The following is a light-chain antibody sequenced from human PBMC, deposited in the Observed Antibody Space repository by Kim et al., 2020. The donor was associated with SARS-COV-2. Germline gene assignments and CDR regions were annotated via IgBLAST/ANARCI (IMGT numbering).Light chain of an antibody. V-gene: IGKV1-39*01. Sequence: DIKMTQSPSSLSASIGDRVTITCRASQSISNYVNWYQQEPTKVPKLLIYAASTLQSGVPSRFCGSGSGTDFTLTISSLQPEDFATFYCQQISSVPYPFGQRTKVDI. CDR3: QQISSVPYP. J-gene: IGKJ2*01. CDR1: QSISNY. CDR2: AAS.